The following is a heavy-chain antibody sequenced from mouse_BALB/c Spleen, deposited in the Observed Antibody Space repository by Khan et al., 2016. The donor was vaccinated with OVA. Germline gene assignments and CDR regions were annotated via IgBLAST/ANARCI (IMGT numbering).Heavy chain of an antibody. V-gene: IGHV1-9*01. CDR3: VRYGNHWYFDV. CDR1: GYIFSSYW. D-gene: IGHD2-1*01. Sequence: QVQLKQSGAELMKPGASVKISCKATGYIFSSYWIEWVKQRPGHGLEWIGEILPGSGNTNCTENFKGKATFTADTSSNTAYMQLSSLTSEDSAVYYCVRYGNHWYFDVWGAGTTVTVSS. CDR2: ILPGSGNT. J-gene: IGHJ1*01.